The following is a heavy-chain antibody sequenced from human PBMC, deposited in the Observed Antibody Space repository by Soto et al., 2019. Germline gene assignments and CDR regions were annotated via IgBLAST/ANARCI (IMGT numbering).Heavy chain of an antibody. D-gene: IGHD2-15*01. CDR2: FDPKDGET. CDR1: GYTLTELS. V-gene: IGHV1-24*01. Sequence: ASVKVSCKVSGYTLTELSMHWVRQAPGKGLEWMGGFDPKDGETIYAQKFQGRVTMTEDKSTCTAYMELSSLRSEDTAVYYCDLVVVAATRSHYFDYWGQGTLVTVSS. J-gene: IGHJ4*02. CDR3: DLVVVAATRSHYFDY.